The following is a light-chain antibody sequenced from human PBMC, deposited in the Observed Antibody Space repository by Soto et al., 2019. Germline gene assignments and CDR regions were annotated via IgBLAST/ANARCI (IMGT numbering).Light chain of an antibody. CDR1: QSVSSY. J-gene: IGKJ1*01. CDR2: DAS. CDR3: QQRSNWPRT. Sequence: ENVLSQSPGTLSLSPGERATLSCRASQSVSSYLAWYQQKPGQAPRLLIYDASNRATGIPARFSGSGSGTDFTLTISSLEPEDFAVYYCQQRSNWPRTFGQGTKVDI. V-gene: IGKV3-11*01.